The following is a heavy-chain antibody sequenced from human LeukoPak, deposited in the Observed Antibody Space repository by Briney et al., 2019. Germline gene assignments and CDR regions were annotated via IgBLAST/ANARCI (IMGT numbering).Heavy chain of an antibody. V-gene: IGHV3-23*05. D-gene: IGHD4-11*01. CDR1: GFTFSDYA. CDR3: ARSVPDYTRFDY. CDR2: FKTKYNQV. J-gene: IGHJ4*02. Sequence: GGSPRLSCVASGFTFSDYAMNWVRQAPGKGLEWVSTFKTKYNQVYYAESVRGRFTISTDNSKSTVYLQMNSLRAEDTALYYCARSVPDYTRFDYWGQGALVTVSS.